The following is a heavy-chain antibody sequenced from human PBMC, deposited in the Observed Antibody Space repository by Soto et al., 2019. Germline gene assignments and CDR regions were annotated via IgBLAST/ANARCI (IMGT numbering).Heavy chain of an antibody. D-gene: IGHD1-26*01. CDR1: GYTFTSYY. V-gene: IGHV1-46*01. CDR2: INPSGGST. CDR3: ARDGPLERELVQFDY. J-gene: IGHJ4*02. Sequence: ASVNVSFKASGYTFTSYYMHWVRQAPGQWLESMGIINPSGGSTSYAQKFQGRVTMTRDTSTSKVYMELSSLRSEDTAGYYCARDGPLERELVQFDYWGQGNLVTVSS.